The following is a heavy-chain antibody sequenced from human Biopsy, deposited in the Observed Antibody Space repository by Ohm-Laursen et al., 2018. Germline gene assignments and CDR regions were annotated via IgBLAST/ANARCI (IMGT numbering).Heavy chain of an antibody. CDR2: INSGGTQK. Sequence: GSLRLSCSASGFAFSRSWMSWLRQTPGKGLEWVANINSGGTQKFYVDSVQGRFTISRNNTGNSVSLQMNSLRVDDTAVYFCARDPGWGALDYWGRGTLVTVSS. J-gene: IGHJ4*02. D-gene: IGHD3-10*01. CDR3: ARDPGWGALDY. CDR1: GFAFSRSW. V-gene: IGHV3-7*01.